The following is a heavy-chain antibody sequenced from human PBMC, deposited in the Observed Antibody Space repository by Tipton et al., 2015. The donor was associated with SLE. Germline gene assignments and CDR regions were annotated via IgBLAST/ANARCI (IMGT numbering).Heavy chain of an antibody. CDR1: GFIFENYG. CDR2: ISISGRTT. Sequence: SLRLSCVASGFIFENYGFNWVRQTPGRGLEWVSYISISGRTTYYADSVTGRFTISRDNARKSVFLQMSTLRAEDTAVYYCVARVPYYGYDYWGQGRQVTVSS. V-gene: IGHV3-48*03. J-gene: IGHJ4*02. D-gene: IGHD5-12*01. CDR3: VARVPYYGYDY.